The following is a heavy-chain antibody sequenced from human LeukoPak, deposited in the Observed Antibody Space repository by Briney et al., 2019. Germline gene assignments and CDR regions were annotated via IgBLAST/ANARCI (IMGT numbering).Heavy chain of an antibody. CDR1: GFTFSSYA. J-gene: IGHJ4*02. Sequence: PGGSLRLSCAASGFTFSSYAMSWVRQAPGKGREGVSYISSSSSTIYYADSVKGRFTISRDNAKNSLYLQMNSLRAEDTAVYYCARPSRELGGYAPWELMPPFDYWGQGTLVTVSS. V-gene: IGHV3-48*01. CDR2: ISSSSSTI. CDR3: ARPSRELGGYAPWELMPPFDY. D-gene: IGHD1-7*01.